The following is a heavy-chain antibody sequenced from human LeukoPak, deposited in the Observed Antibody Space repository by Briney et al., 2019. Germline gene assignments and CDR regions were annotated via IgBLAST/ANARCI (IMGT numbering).Heavy chain of an antibody. J-gene: IGHJ6*02. CDR3: AREMTIFGVVNSYYGMDV. D-gene: IGHD3-3*01. CDR1: GFIFSSYW. V-gene: IGHV3-7*05. Sequence: PGGSLRLSCAASGFIFSSYWMSWVRQAPGKGLEWVANIKQDGSEKYYVDSVKGRFTISRDNAKNSLYLQMNSLRAEDTAVYYCAREMTIFGVVNSYYGMDVWGQGTTVTVSS. CDR2: IKQDGSEK.